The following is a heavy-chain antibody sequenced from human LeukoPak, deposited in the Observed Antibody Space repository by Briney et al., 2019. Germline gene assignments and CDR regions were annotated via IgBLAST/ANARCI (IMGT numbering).Heavy chain of an antibody. D-gene: IGHD2-8*02. CDR3: ARLYWDFDF. V-gene: IGHV4-39*01. J-gene: IGHJ4*02. CDR2: VFDSGIT. CDR1: GGSISSTRYY. Sequence: SETLSLTCTVSGGSISSTRYYWGWIRQPPGKGLEWIGSVFDSGITYYNPSLKSRVTISVDTSKNQFSLRLSSVTAADTAVYYCARLYWDFDFWGQGTLVTVSS.